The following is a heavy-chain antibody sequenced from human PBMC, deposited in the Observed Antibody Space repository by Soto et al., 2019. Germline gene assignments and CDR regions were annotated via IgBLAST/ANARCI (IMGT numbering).Heavy chain of an antibody. CDR2: IYPGDSDT. D-gene: IGHD3-3*01. CDR1: GYSFTSYW. V-gene: IGHV5-51*01. Sequence: PGESLKISCKGSGYSFTSYWIGWVRQMPGKGLEWMGIIYPGDSDTRYSPSFQGQVTISADKSISTAYLQWSSLKASDTAMYYCARHITRFYDFWSDYYGMDVWGQGTTVTVSS. CDR3: ARHITRFYDFWSDYYGMDV. J-gene: IGHJ6*02.